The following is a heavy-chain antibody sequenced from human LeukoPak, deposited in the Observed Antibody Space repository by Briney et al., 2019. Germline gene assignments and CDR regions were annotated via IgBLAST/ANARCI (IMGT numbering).Heavy chain of an antibody. V-gene: IGHV1-2*02. CDR3: ATDTITTAFDP. CDR1: GYTFTGYY. J-gene: IGHJ5*02. D-gene: IGHD1-14*01. Sequence: GASVKVSCKASGYTFTGYYMHWVRQVPGQGLEWMGWINPNSGGTNYGQKFQGRVTMTRDTSISTAYMELSRLRSDDTAVYYCATDTITTAFDPWGQGTLVTVSS. CDR2: INPNSGGT.